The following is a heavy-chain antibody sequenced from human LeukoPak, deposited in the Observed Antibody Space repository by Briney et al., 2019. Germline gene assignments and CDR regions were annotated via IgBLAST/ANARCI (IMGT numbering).Heavy chain of an antibody. Sequence: KVGESLKISCKGSGYSFISYWIGWVRQMPGKGLEWMGIIYPGDSDTRYSPSFQGQVTISADKSIRNAFLQWSSLKASDTAMYYCARGSSGYSYGFDYWGQGTLVTVSS. J-gene: IGHJ4*02. D-gene: IGHD5-18*01. CDR1: GYSFISYW. CDR3: ARGSSGYSYGFDY. CDR2: IYPGDSDT. V-gene: IGHV5-51*01.